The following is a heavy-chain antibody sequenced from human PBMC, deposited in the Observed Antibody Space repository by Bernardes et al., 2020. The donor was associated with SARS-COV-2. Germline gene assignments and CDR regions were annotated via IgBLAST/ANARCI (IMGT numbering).Heavy chain of an antibody. V-gene: IGHV3-23*01. J-gene: IGHJ4*02. CDR3: AKEVPANNY. CDR2: ISIGSTNT. CDR1: GFTFSTSA. Sequence: GGSLRLSCEASGFTFSTSAMSWVRQAPGKGLEWVSCISIGSTNTYYADSVMGRFTISGDYSKNTLYLQMNSLSAEDTVIYYCAKEVPANNYWGQGTMVTGSS. D-gene: IGHD2-2*01.